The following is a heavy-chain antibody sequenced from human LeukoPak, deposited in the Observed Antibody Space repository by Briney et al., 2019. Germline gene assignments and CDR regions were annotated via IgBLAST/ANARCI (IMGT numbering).Heavy chain of an antibody. CDR1: GFTFSNYW. J-gene: IGHJ4*02. CDR3: TRDSDSSRYTIDY. V-gene: IGHV3-74*01. D-gene: IGHD3-22*01. Sequence: PGGSLRLSCAASGFTFSNYWMHWVRQAPGKGLAWVSRINSDGSSTSHADSVKGRFTISRDNAKNTLYLQMNSLRAEDTAVYYCTRDSDSSRYTIDYWGQGALVTVSS. CDR2: INSDGSST.